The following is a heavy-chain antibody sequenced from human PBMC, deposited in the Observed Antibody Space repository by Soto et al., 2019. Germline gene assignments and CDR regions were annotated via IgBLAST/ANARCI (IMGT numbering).Heavy chain of an antibody. CDR1: GYTFTNYG. CDR2: ISGYNGNT. CDR3: ARDREYYYDSSGNYYYHYGMDV. J-gene: IGHJ6*02. Sequence: QVQLVESGAEVKKPGASVKVSCKASGYTFTNYGISWERQAPGQGLEWMGWISGYNGNTKYAQKFQGRVTMTTDTPTNTAYMDLRSLRSDDTAVYYCARDREYYYDSSGNYYYHYGMDVWGQGTTVTVS. V-gene: IGHV1-18*04. D-gene: IGHD3-22*01.